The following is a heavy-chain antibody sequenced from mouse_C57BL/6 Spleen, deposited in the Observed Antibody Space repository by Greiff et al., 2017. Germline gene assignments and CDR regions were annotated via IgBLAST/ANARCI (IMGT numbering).Heavy chain of an antibody. CDR1: GYTFTDYN. CDR3: ARRAAQARGSFAY. CDR2: INPNNGGT. J-gene: IGHJ3*01. D-gene: IGHD3-2*02. Sequence: EVQLQQSGPELVKPGASVKIPCKASGYTFTDYNMDWVKQSHGKSLEWIGDINPNNGGTIYNQKFKGKATLTVDKSSSTAYMELRSLTSEDTAVYYCARRAAQARGSFAYWGQGTLVTVSA. V-gene: IGHV1-18*01.